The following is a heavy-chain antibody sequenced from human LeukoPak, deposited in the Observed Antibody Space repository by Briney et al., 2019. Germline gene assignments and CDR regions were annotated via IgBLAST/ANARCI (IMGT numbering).Heavy chain of an antibody. Sequence: TGGSLRLSCAVSGFTFRSYWMHWVRQAPGKGLVWVSRISGDGSMTNYADSVKGRFTISRDNAKNTVYLQMNSLRAEDTAVYYCARYSSSSGGASHYLDYWGQGTLVTVSS. CDR3: ARYSSSSGGASHYLDY. J-gene: IGHJ4*02. V-gene: IGHV3-74*01. CDR2: ISGDGSMT. D-gene: IGHD6-6*01. CDR1: GFTFRSYW.